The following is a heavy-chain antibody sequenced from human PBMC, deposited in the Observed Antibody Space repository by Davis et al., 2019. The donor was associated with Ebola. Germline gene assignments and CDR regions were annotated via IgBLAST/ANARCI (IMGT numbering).Heavy chain of an antibody. D-gene: IGHD3-10*01. CDR3: ARLSFGEVGFDY. J-gene: IGHJ4*02. Sequence: AASVKVSCKASGYTFTSFDINWVRQAPGQGLEWMGRINPYSGGTNFAKKFQGRVTMTRDTSISTAYLELSGLRSDDTAVYYCARLSFGEVGFDYWGLGTLVTVSS. CDR2: INPYSGGT. CDR1: GYTFTSFD. V-gene: IGHV1-2*06.